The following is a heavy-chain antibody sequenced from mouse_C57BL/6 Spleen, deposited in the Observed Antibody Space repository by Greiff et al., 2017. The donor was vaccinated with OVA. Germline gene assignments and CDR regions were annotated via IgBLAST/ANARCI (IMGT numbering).Heavy chain of an antibody. Sequence: QVQLQQSGPELVKPGASVKISCKASGYAFSSSWMNWVKQRPGKGLEWIGRIYPGDGDTYYNGKFKGKATLTADKSSSTVYMQLSSLTSDDSAVYICARKVEFAYWGQGTLVTVSA. J-gene: IGHJ3*01. CDR3: ARKVEFAY. D-gene: IGHD1-1*01. CDR2: IYPGDGDT. CDR1: GYAFSSSW. V-gene: IGHV1-82*01.